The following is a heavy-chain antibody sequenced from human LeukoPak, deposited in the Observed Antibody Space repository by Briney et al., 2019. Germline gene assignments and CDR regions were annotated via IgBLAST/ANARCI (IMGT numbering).Heavy chain of an antibody. V-gene: IGHV3-48*01. Sequence: GGSLRLSCAASGFTFSSYSMNWVRQAPWKGLEWVSYISSSSSTIYYADSVKGRFTISRDNSKNTLTLQMNSLKTEDTSIYFCAKGAWAADGPMGNNFASWGQGTLVTVSS. D-gene: IGHD6-13*01. CDR1: GFTFSSYS. CDR2: ISSSSSTI. J-gene: IGHJ4*02. CDR3: AKGAWAADGPMGNNFAS.